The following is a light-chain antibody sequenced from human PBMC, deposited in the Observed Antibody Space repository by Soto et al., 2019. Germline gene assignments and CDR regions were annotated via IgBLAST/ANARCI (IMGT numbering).Light chain of an antibody. CDR3: AAWDDSLNGYV. CDR1: SSNIGSNT. J-gene: IGLJ1*01. Sequence: QSVLTQPPSASGAPGQSVTISCSGSSSNIGSNTVNWYQQLPGTAPKLLIYSSNQRPSGVPDRFSGSKSGTSASLAISGLQSEDEADYYCAAWDDSLNGYVFGTGTKVTVL. CDR2: SSN. V-gene: IGLV1-44*01.